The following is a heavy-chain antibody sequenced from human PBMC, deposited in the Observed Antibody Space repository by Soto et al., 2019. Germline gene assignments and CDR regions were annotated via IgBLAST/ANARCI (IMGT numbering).Heavy chain of an antibody. J-gene: IGHJ6*02. CDR3: ARAPRRYCTSLSCLGLYGLDA. Sequence: QVQLVESGGGVVQPGRSLRLSCAASGFTFSDYAMHWVRHVPGQGLEWVAVISFDGNIKYDADSVKGRFTISRDNSKNTLFLQMDSLKGEDTAVYSCARAPRRYCTSLSCLGLYGLDAWGQGTAVTVSS. V-gene: IGHV3-30-3*01. CDR2: ISFDGNIK. D-gene: IGHD2-8*01. CDR1: GFTFSDYA.